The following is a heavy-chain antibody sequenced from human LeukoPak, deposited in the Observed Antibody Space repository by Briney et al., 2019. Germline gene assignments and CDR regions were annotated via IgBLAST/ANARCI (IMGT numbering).Heavy chain of an antibody. CDR2: ISSSSSYI. V-gene: IGHV3-21*01. CDR3: ARDRPDYYGSGSYTH. CDR1: GFTFSSYS. D-gene: IGHD3-10*01. J-gene: IGHJ4*02. Sequence: KTGGSLRLSCAASGFTFSSYSMNWVRQAPGKGLEWVSSISSSSSYIYYADSVKGRFTISRDNAKNSLYLQMNSLRAEDTAVYYCARDRPDYYGSGSYTHWGQGTLVTVSS.